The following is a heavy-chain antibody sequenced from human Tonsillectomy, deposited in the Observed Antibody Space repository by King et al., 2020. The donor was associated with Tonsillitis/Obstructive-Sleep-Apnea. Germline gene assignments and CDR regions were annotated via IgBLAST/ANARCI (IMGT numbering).Heavy chain of an antibody. J-gene: IGHJ5*02. CDR2: INHSGST. D-gene: IGHD3-3*01. CDR3: ARGQEWLRAYNWFDP. Sequence: VQLPQWGAGLLKPSETLSLTCAVYGGSFSGYYWSWLRQPPGKGLEWIGEINHSGSTNYNPSLKSRVTISVDTSKNQFSLKLSSVTAADTAVYYCARGQEWLRAYNWFDPWGQGTLVTVSS. V-gene: IGHV4-34*01. CDR1: GGSFSGYY.